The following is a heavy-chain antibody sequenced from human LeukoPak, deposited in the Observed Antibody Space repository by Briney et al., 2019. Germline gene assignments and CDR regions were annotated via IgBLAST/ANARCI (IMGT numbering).Heavy chain of an antibody. Sequence: SETLSLTCTVSGGSVSSYYWSWIRQPAGKGLEWIGRIYSSGSTNYNSSLESRVTISVDESKNRFSLRLRSMTAADTAVYFCARGGGRATLDYWGQGTLVTASS. CDR1: GGSVSSYY. V-gene: IGHV4-4*07. CDR2: IYSSGST. D-gene: IGHD3-10*01. J-gene: IGHJ4*02. CDR3: ARGGGRATLDY.